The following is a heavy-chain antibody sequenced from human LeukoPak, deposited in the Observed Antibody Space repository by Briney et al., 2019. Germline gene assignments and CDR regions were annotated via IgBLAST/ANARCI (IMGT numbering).Heavy chain of an antibody. V-gene: IGHV4-61*05. J-gene: IGHJ4*02. CDR2: IYYSGST. CDR1: GGSISSNSYY. Sequence: SETLSLTCTVSGGSISSNSYYWGWIRQPPGKGLEWIGYIYYSGSTNYNPSLKSRVTISVDTSKNQFSLKLSSVTAADTAVYYCARRSAAAGTFDYWGQGTLVTVSS. D-gene: IGHD6-13*01. CDR3: ARRSAAAGTFDY.